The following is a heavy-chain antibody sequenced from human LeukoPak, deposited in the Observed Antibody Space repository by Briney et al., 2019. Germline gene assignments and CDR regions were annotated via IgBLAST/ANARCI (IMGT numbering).Heavy chain of an antibody. CDR2: IKSDGRT. V-gene: IGHV3-74*01. D-gene: IGHD3-22*01. CDR1: GFTFSNYW. J-gene: IGHJ1*01. Sequence: QPGGSLRLSCAAAGFTFSNYWMHWVRQAPGKGLVWVSRIKSDGRTNYADSVKGRFTISRDNAKNTVSLQMNSLGAEDTGVYYCARAPSEIGGYYPEYFRHWGQGTLVTVSS. CDR3: ARAPSEIGGYYPEYFRH.